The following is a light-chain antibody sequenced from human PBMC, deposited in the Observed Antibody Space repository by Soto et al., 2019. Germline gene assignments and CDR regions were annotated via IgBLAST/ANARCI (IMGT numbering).Light chain of an antibody. Sequence: QSALTQPASVSGSPGQSITISCTGTNSDVGGYNYVSWYQQHPGKAPKLMIYDVSNRPSGVSDRFSGSKSGNTASLTISGLQAEDEADYFCSSYISSSTLWVFGGGTKLTVL. CDR1: NSDVGGYNY. J-gene: IGLJ3*02. CDR3: SSYISSSTLWV. V-gene: IGLV2-14*03. CDR2: DVS.